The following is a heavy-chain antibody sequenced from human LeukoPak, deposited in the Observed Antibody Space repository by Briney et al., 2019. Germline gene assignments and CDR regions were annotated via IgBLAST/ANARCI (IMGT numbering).Heavy chain of an antibody. D-gene: IGHD6-25*01. CDR3: ARDADKAGEQRTEGFDY. Sequence: PSQTLSLTCTVSGGSISSGDYYWGWIRQPPGKGLEWIGYIYYSGSTYYNPSLKSRVTISVDTSKNQFSLKLSSVTAADTAVYYCARDADKAGEQRTEGFDYWGQGTLVTVSS. CDR1: GGSISSGDYY. J-gene: IGHJ4*02. CDR2: IYYSGST. V-gene: IGHV4-30-4*01.